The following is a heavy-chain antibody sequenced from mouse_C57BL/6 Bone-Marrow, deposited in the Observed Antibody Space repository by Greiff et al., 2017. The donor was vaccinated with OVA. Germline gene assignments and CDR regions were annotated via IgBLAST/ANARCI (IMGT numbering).Heavy chain of an antibody. Sequence: QVQLQQPGAELVKPGASVKMSCKASGYTFTSYWITWVKQRPGQGLEWIGDIYPGSGSTNYNEKFKSKATLTVDTSSSTAYMQLSSLTSEDSAVYYGARSPQLRLPSYYAMDYWGQGTSVTVSS. CDR1: GYTFTSYW. J-gene: IGHJ4*01. CDR3: ARSPQLRLPSYYAMDY. V-gene: IGHV1-55*01. CDR2: IYPGSGST. D-gene: IGHD3-2*02.